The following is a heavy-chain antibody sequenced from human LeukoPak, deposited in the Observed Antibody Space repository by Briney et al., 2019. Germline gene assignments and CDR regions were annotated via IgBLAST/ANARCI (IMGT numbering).Heavy chain of an antibody. J-gene: IGHJ4*02. Sequence: PGGSLRLSCAASGFTFSSYEMNWVRQAPGQGLEWVSYISSSGSTIYYADSVKGRFTISRDNAKNSLYLQMNSLRAEDTAVYYCARDAGTVDFDYWGQGTLVTVSS. V-gene: IGHV3-48*03. D-gene: IGHD4-23*01. CDR2: ISSSGSTI. CDR1: GFTFSSYE. CDR3: ARDAGTVDFDY.